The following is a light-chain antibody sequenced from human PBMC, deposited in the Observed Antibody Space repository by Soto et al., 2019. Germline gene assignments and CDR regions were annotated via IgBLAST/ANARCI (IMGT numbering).Light chain of an antibody. CDR1: SSNIGAGYD. CDR3: QSYDSSLSAPV. J-gene: IGLJ1*01. CDR2: GNS. V-gene: IGLV1-40*01. Sequence: QSVLTQPPSVSGAPGQRVTISCTGSSSNIGAGYDVHWYQQLPGTAPKLLIYGNSNRPSGVPDRFSGSKSGTSASLAITGLQAEDEADYYCQSYDSSLSAPVFGTVTKLTVL.